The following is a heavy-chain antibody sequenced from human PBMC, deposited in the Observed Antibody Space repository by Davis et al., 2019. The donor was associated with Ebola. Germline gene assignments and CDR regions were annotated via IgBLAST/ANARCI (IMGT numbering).Heavy chain of an antibody. CDR3: ARGEAAGTPFDY. D-gene: IGHD6-13*01. CDR2: VSADGRL. J-gene: IGHJ4*02. Sequence: GESLKISCAASGFVFSSYAMSWVRQAPGKGLEWVSSVSADGRLYQAGSMKGRFTISRDNAKNSLYLQMNSLRAEDTAVYYCARGEAAGTPFDYWGQGTLVTVSS. V-gene: IGHV3-23*01. CDR1: GFVFSSYA.